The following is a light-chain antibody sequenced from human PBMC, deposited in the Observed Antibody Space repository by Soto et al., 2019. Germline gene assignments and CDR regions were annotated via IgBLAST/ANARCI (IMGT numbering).Light chain of an antibody. CDR1: QTISSW. CDR2: KAS. Sequence: DIQMTQSPSTLSGSVGDRVTMSGRASQTISSWLAWYQQKPGKAPKLLIYKASTLKSGVPSRFSGSGSGTEFTLTISSPQPDDFATYYCQHYNSYSEAFGQGTKVDI. J-gene: IGKJ1*01. V-gene: IGKV1-5*03. CDR3: QHYNSYSEA.